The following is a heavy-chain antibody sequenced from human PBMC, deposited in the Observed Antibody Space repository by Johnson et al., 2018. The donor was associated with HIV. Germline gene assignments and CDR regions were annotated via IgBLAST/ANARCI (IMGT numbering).Heavy chain of an antibody. V-gene: IGHV3-30*04. J-gene: IGHJ3*02. D-gene: IGHD6-19*01. CDR1: GFTFSSYA. CDR2: ISYDGSNK. Sequence: QEQLVESGGGVVQPGRSLRLSCAASGFTFSSYAMHWVRQAPGKGLEWVAVISYDGSNKYYADSVKGRFTISRDNSKNTLYLQMNSLRAEDTAVYYCAREYSSGWHEVFAFDIWGQGTMVTVSS. CDR3: AREYSSGWHEVFAFDI.